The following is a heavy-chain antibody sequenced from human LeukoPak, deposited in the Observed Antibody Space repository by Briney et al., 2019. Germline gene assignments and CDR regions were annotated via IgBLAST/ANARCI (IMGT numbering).Heavy chain of an antibody. Sequence: KTGGSLRLSCAASGFTFSRYGMSWVRQAPGKGLEWVSTISGSGGRTHYADSVKGRFTISRDNSKNTLYLQMNSLRAEDTAVYYCAKFLGSYGDYDGFDYWGQGTLVTVSS. D-gene: IGHD4-17*01. V-gene: IGHV3-23*01. CDR2: ISGSGGRT. CDR1: GFTFSRYG. J-gene: IGHJ4*02. CDR3: AKFLGSYGDYDGFDY.